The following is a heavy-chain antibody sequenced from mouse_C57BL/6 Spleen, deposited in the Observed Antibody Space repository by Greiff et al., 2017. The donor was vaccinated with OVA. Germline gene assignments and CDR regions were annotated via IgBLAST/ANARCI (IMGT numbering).Heavy chain of an antibody. CDR1: GYTFTDYE. D-gene: IGHD3-2*02. CDR2: IDPETGGT. V-gene: IGHV1-15*01. CDR3: TRSGGPWYFDY. Sequence: QVQLKESGAELVRPGASVTLSCKASGYTFTDYEMHWVKQTPVHGLEWIGAIDPETGGTAYNQKFKGKAILTADKSSSTAYMELRSLTSEYSAVYYCTRSGGPWYFDYWGQGTTLTVSS. J-gene: IGHJ2*01.